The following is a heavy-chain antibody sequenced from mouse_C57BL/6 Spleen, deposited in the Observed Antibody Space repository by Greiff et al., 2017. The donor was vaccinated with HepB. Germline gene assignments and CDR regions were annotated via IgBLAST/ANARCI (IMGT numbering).Heavy chain of an antibody. J-gene: IGHJ4*01. CDR2: INPSSGYT. V-gene: IGHV1-4*01. D-gene: IGHD2-4*01. CDR1: GYTFTSYT. Sequence: QVQLQQSGAELARPGASVKMSCKASGYTFTSYTMHWVKQRPGQGLEWIGYINPSSGYTKYNQKFKDKATLTADKSSSTAYMQLSSLTSEDSAVYYCARDYDYHRRMDYWGQGTSVTVSS. CDR3: ARDYDYHRRMDY.